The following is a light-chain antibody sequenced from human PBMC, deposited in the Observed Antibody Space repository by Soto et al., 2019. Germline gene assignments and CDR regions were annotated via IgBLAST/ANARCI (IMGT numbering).Light chain of an antibody. J-gene: IGKJ1*01. V-gene: IGKV1-5*01. Sequence: DIQMTQSPSTLSASVGDRVTITCRASQSISKWLAWYQQKPGKAPKLLIYDASSLQSGVQSRFSGSGSGTEFTLTISSLQPEDFATYYCQQYNRYSGWTCGQGTKIDIK. CDR3: QQYNRYSGWT. CDR2: DAS. CDR1: QSISKW.